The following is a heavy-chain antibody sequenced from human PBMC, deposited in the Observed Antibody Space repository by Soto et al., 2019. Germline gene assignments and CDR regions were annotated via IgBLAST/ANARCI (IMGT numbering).Heavy chain of an antibody. CDR1: GSAFTTYG. V-gene: IGHV1-18*01. Sequence: VHLWNPGAEVKKPGASVKFSSKVSGSAFTTYGITWLGQAPGQGLEWMGWISAHKGNTNYAQKLQGRVTVTRDTSTSTAYMELRSLRSDDTAVYYCARGRYGDYWGQGALVTVSS. D-gene: IGHD1-1*01. CDR2: ISAHKGNT. J-gene: IGHJ4*02. CDR3: ARGRYGDY.